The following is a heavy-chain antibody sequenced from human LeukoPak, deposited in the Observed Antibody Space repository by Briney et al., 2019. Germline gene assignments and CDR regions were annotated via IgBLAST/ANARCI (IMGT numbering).Heavy chain of an antibody. V-gene: IGHV3-21*01. J-gene: IGHJ5*02. CDR2: ISSSYI. D-gene: IGHD1-7*01. CDR1: GFTFSSYS. Sequence: GGSLRLSCAASGFTFSSYSMNWVRQAPGKGLEWVSSISSSYIYYADSVKGRFTISRDNAKNSLYLQMNSLRAEDTAVYYCARDHITGTTYWFDPWGQGTLVTVSS. CDR3: ARDHITGTTYWFDP.